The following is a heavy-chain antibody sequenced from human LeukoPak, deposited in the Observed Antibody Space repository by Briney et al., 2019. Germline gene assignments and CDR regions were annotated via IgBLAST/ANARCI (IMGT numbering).Heavy chain of an antibody. CDR2: INPNSGGT. J-gene: IGHJ6*04. CDR3: ARGGGYYYGSGRLSYYYYGMDV. D-gene: IGHD3-10*01. CDR1: GYTFIGYY. V-gene: IGHV1-2*04. Sequence: ASVKVSCKASGYTFIGYYMHWVRQAPGQGLEWMGWINPNSGGTNYAQKFQGWVTMTGDTSISTAYMELSRLRSDDTAVYYCARGGGYYYGSGRLSYYYYGMDVWGKGTTVTVSS.